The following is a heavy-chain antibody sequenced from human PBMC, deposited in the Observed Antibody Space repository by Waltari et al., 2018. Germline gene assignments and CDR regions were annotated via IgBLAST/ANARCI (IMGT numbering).Heavy chain of an antibody. CDR1: GYSFTSYW. Sequence: EVQLVQSGAEVKKPGESLKISCKGSGYSFTSYWIGWVRQMPGKGLEWMGIIYPGESDTRYSPSFQGQVTISADKSISTAYLQWSSLKASDTAMYYCARYLTEVGATRDAFDIWGQGTMVTVSS. D-gene: IGHD1-26*01. CDR2: IYPGESDT. CDR3: ARYLTEVGATRDAFDI. V-gene: IGHV5-51*03. J-gene: IGHJ3*02.